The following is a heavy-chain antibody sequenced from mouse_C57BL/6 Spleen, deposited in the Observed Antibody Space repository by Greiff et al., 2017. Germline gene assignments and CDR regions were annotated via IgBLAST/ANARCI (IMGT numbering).Heavy chain of an antibody. V-gene: IGHV3-8*01. Sequence: EVQLQASGPGLAKPSQTLSLTCSFTGYSITSAYWNWIRKFPGTKLEYMGYIRYSGSTYYNPSLKSRISITRDTSKNQYYLQLNSVTTEDTATYYCARYGGYYGYFDVWGTGTTVTVSS. D-gene: IGHD1-1*02. CDR1: GYSITSAY. CDR2: IRYSGST. CDR3: ARYGGYYGYFDV. J-gene: IGHJ1*03.